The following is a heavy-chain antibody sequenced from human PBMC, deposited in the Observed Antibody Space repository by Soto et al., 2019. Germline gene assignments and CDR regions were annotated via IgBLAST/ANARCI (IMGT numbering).Heavy chain of an antibody. CDR2: INRSGNT. V-gene: IGHV4-34*01. J-gene: IGHJ3*02. Sequence: QVQLQQWGAGLLKPSETLSLTCGVSGGYFNDDYWSWIRQPPGKGLERIGEINRSGNTYYNQSLGSRVSTAIDLSKNQVSLSLTSVTAPDTAVYSCARVLTTVYVLRRYDAFDIWSQGTMVTVSS. CDR1: GGYFNDDY. D-gene: IGHD4-4*01. CDR3: ARVLTTVYVLRRYDAFDI.